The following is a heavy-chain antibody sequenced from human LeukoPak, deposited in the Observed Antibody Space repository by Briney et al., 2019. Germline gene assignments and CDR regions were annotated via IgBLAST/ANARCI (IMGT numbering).Heavy chain of an antibody. CDR2: IIPMLGTV. V-gene: IGHV1-69*10. Sequence: ASVKVSCKASGGTFSSYGINWVRQAPGQGLEWMGGIIPMLGTVNYAQKFQGRVTIIADKFTSTAYMELSSLRSEDTAMYYCARDQKVGATPYFGMDVWGQGTTVTVSS. CDR1: GGTFSSYG. J-gene: IGHJ6*02. D-gene: IGHD1-26*01. CDR3: ARDQKVGATPYFGMDV.